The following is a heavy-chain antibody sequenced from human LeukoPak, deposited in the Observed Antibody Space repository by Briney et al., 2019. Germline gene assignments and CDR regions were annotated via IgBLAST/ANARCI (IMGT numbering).Heavy chain of an antibody. CDR1: GYTFTCYY. CDR2: INPNSGAT. Sequence: EASVKVSCKASGYTFTCYYMDWVRQAPGQGLEWMGRINPNSGATNYAQKFQGRVTMTRDTSISTAYMEFNGLRSDDTAVYYCARGIYSTDLYYYMDVWGKGTTVTVCS. CDR3: ARGIYSTDLYYYMDV. J-gene: IGHJ6*03. D-gene: IGHD6-13*01. V-gene: IGHV1-2*06.